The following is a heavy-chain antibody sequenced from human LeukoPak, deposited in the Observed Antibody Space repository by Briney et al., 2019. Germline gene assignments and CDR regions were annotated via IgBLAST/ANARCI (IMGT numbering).Heavy chain of an antibody. CDR1: GFTLSSYG. D-gene: IGHD2-15*01. J-gene: IGHJ5*02. CDR2: IRYDGTNK. CDR3: ARGCSGGSCYLFGLDWFDP. Sequence: GGSLRLSCAASGFTLSSYGMYWVRQAPGKGLEWVAFIRYDGTNKYYADSVKGRFTISRDNSKNTLYLQMNSLRAEDTAVYYCARGCSGGSCYLFGLDWFDPWGQGTLVTVSS. V-gene: IGHV3-30*02.